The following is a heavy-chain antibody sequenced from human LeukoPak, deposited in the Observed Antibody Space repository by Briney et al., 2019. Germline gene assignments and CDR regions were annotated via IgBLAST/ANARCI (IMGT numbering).Heavy chain of an antibody. CDR2: TYYRSKWYN. D-gene: IGHD6-6*01. J-gene: IGHJ4*02. Sequence: SQTLSLTCAISGDSFSSSSAAWAWLRQSPSRGLEWLGRTYYRSKWYNDYAVSVKSRITINPDASNNQFSLQLNSVTPEDTAVYYCARSGGPVAARPFDYWGQGTLVTVSS. CDR3: ARSGGPVAARPFDY. V-gene: IGHV6-1*01. CDR1: GDSFSSSSAA.